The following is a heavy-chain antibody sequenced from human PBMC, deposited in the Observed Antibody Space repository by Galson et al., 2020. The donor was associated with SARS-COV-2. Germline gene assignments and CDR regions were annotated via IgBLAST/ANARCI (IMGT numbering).Heavy chain of an antibody. Sequence: GESPKISCAASGFTFSSYAMHWVRQAPGKGLEWVAVISDDGTNTYYRDSVKGRFSISRDNSKNTLYLQMNSLRVEDTAVYHCAKSLWFGEILSPFDYWGQGAQATVSS. J-gene: IGHJ4*02. V-gene: IGHV3-30*10. D-gene: IGHD3-10*01. CDR2: ISDDGTNT. CDR1: GFTFSSYA. CDR3: AKSLWFGEILSPFDY.